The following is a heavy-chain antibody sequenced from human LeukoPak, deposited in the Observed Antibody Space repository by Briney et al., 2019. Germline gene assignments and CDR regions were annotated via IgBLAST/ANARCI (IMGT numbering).Heavy chain of an antibody. D-gene: IGHD5-12*01. CDR3: ASWVATIDYYYMDV. CDR2: MNPNSGNT. CDR1: AYTFTSYD. Sequence: GASVKVSCKASAYTFTSYDINWVRQATGQGLEWMGWMNPNSGNTGYAQKFQGRVTMTRDTSISTAYMELSSLRSEDTAVYYCASWVATIDYYYMDVWGKGTTVTVSS. J-gene: IGHJ6*03. V-gene: IGHV1-8*01.